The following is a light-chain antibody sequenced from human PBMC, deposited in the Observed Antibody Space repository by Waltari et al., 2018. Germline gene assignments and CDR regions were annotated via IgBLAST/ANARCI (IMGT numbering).Light chain of an antibody. CDR2: GAS. CDR3: QQYNTWPPSI. J-gene: IGKJ2*02. CDR1: QYISNN. V-gene: IGKV3-15*01. Sequence: IVMTQSPAALSVSPGGRSTLSCTASQYISNNLAWYQHKPGQPPRLLRSGASTRAAGVPARFSGSGSGTEFSLTISSLQSEDSAIYFCQQYNTWPPSIFGQGTKLEIK.